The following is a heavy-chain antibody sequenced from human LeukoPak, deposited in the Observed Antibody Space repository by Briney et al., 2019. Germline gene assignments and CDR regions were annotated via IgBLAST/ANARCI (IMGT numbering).Heavy chain of an antibody. CDR2: ISQDGSEK. J-gene: IGHJ4*02. Sequence: GGSLRLSCAASGFTFSSYAMSWVRQAPGKGLEWVAKISQDGSEKYYVDSVKGRFTISRDSGKNSLYLQMNSLRVEDTAVYYCARAVGSSGCDYWGQGTLVTVSS. CDR3: ARAVGSSGCDY. CDR1: GFTFSSYA. D-gene: IGHD3-22*01. V-gene: IGHV3-7*01.